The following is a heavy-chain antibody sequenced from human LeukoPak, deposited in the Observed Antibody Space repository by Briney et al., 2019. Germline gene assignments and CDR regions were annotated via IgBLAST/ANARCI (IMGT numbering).Heavy chain of an antibody. Sequence: ASVKVSCKTSGFIFTSYDIYWVRQAPGQGLEWMGRIIPIYGTPNYAQKFQGRVTITADESTSTAYMETTSLRSEDTAVYYCEAIETVYTGLTPDDYWGQGTLVTVSS. V-gene: IGHV1-69*13. CDR3: EAIETVYTGLTPDDY. D-gene: IGHD5-12*01. J-gene: IGHJ4*02. CDR2: IIPIYGTP. CDR1: GFIFTSYD.